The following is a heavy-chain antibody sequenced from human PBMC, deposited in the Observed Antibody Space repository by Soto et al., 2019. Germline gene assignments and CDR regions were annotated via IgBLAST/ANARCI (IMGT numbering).Heavy chain of an antibody. CDR1: GFTFSSYW. V-gene: IGHV3-74*01. Sequence: PGGSLRLSCAASGFTFSSYWMHWVRQAPGKGLVWVSRINSDGSSTSYADSVKGRFTISRDNAKNTLYLQMNSLRAEDTAVYYCARGTSPPYYYGSGGFDPWGQGTLVTVSS. J-gene: IGHJ5*02. CDR3: ARGTSPPYYYGSGGFDP. CDR2: INSDGSST. D-gene: IGHD3-10*01.